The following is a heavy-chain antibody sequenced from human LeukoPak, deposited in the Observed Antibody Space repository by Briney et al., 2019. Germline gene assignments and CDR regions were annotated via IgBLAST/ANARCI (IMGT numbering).Heavy chain of an antibody. D-gene: IGHD3-10*02. CDR3: ARGPKFGESYYYGMDV. V-gene: IGHV4-4*02. CDR1: GGSISSSNW. Sequence: NPSETLSLTCAVSGGSISSSNWWSWVRQPPGKGLEWIGEIYHSGSTNYNPSLKSRVTISVDKSKNQFSLKLSSVTAADTAVYYCARGPKFGESYYYGMDVWGQGTTVTVSS. J-gene: IGHJ6*02. CDR2: IYHSGST.